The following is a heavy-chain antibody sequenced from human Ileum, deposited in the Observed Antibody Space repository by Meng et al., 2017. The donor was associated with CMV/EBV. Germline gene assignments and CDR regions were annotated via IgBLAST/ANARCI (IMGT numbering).Heavy chain of an antibody. CDR3: ARDGYNWVPFDS. Sequence: EVESVESGGLLGQLGGALRFSCAASGFTLNSYAMSWVRQAPGKGLEWVAGISGTGADTYYADSVKGRFTISRDNSKNTLFLEMDTLRAEDTALYYCARDGYNWVPFDSWGQGTLVTVSS. V-gene: IGHV3-23*04. CDR2: ISGTGADT. CDR1: GFTLNSYA. D-gene: IGHD5-24*01. J-gene: IGHJ4*02.